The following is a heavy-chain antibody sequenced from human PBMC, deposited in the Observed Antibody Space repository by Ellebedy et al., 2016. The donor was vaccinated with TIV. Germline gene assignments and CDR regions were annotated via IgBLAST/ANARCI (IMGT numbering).Heavy chain of an antibody. J-gene: IGHJ5*02. CDR3: ARRGSYGDYAVHINNFFDR. CDR2: IYQDGGVQ. Sequence: GGSLRLSCAASGFSFRSYWMRWVCQAPGKGLEWVANIYQDGGVQYYVDSVKGRFTISRDNADNSLFLQMNSLRAADTAVYYCARRGSYGDYAVHINNFFDRWGQGTLVTVSS. V-gene: IGHV3-7*01. D-gene: IGHD4-17*01. CDR1: GFSFRSYW.